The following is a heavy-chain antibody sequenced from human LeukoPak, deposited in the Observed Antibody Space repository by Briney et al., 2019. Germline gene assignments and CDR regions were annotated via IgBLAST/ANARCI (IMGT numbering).Heavy chain of an antibody. V-gene: IGHV3-7*01. Sequence: GGSLRLSCTASGFTFSSYWMSWVRQAPGKGLEWVANIKQDGSDENYVDSVKGRFTISRDNAKNSLYLQMNSLRAEDTAVYYCARLREIPVFGVVTKSTSYFDYWGQGTLVTVSS. CDR3: ARLREIPVFGVVTKSTSYFDY. J-gene: IGHJ4*02. D-gene: IGHD3-3*01. CDR1: GFTFSSYW. CDR2: IKQDGSDE.